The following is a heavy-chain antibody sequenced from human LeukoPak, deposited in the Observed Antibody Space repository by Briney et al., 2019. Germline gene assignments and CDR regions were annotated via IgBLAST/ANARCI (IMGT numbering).Heavy chain of an antibody. CDR1: GYTFTDYY. CDR3: ARSHYYDSSDYYHFDY. CDR2: INPNSGGT. D-gene: IGHD3-22*01. J-gene: IGHJ4*02. Sequence: ASVKVSCKASGYTFTDYYMHWVRQAPGQGLEWMGWINPNSGGTNYAQKFQGRVTMTSDTSISTAYMELSRLRSDDTAVYYCARSHYYDSSDYYHFDYWGQGPLVTVSS. V-gene: IGHV1-2*02.